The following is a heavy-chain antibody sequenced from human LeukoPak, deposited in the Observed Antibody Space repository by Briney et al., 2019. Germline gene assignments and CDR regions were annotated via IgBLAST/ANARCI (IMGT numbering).Heavy chain of an antibody. CDR2: IYTSGST. V-gene: IGHV4-4*07. D-gene: IGHD6-13*01. Sequence: PSETLSLTCTVSGGSISSYYWSWIRQPAGKGLEWIGRIYTSGSTNYNPSLKSRVTMSVDTSKNQFSLKLSSVTAADTAVYYCAREKQQLPHYYFDYWGQGTLVTVSS. J-gene: IGHJ4*02. CDR3: AREKQQLPHYYFDY. CDR1: GGSISSYY.